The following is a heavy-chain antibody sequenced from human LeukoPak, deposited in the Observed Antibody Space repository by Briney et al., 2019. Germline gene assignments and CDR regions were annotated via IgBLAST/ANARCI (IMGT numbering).Heavy chain of an antibody. D-gene: IGHD2-15*01. J-gene: IGHJ3*02. CDR1: GFTFSSYW. Sequence: PGGSLRLSCAASGFTFSSYWMSWVRQAPGKGLEWVANIKQDGSEKYYVDSVKGRFTISRDNAKNSLYLQMNSLRAEDTAVYYCAREGYCSGGSCYDAFDIWGQGTMVTVSS. V-gene: IGHV3-7*01. CDR3: AREGYCSGGSCYDAFDI. CDR2: IKQDGSEK.